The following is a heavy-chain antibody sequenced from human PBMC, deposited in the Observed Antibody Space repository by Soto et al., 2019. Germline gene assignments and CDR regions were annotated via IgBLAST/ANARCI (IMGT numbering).Heavy chain of an antibody. V-gene: IGHV4-31*03. CDR1: GGSISSGGYY. Sequence: QVQLQESGPGLVKPSQTLSLTCTVSGGSISSGGYYWSWIRQHPGKGLEWIGYIYYSGSTYYNPSLKSRVTISVDTSKNQFSLKLSSVTAADTAVYYCARGDCSGGSCYYFDYWGQGTLVTVSS. CDR2: IYYSGST. J-gene: IGHJ4*02. D-gene: IGHD2-15*01. CDR3: ARGDCSGGSCYYFDY.